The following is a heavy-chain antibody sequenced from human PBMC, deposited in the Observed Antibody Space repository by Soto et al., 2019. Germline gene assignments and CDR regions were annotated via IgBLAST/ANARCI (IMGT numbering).Heavy chain of an antibody. CDR1: GYTVSSNY. Sequence: SCKASGYTVSSNYMSWVRQAPGKGLEWVSVIYSGGSTYYADSVKGRFTISRDNSKNTLYLQMNSLRAEDTAVYYCARGRIPTGMDVWGQGTTVTVSS. CDR3: ARGRIPTGMDV. J-gene: IGHJ6*02. V-gene: IGHV3-66*01. CDR2: IYSGGST.